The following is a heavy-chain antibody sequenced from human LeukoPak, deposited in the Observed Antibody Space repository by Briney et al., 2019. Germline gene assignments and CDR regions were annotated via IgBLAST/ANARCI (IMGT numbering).Heavy chain of an antibody. V-gene: IGHV4-59*01. CDR2: IYYSGST. D-gene: IGHD3-10*01. CDR1: GGSFSDYY. Sequence: PSETLSLTCAVYGGSFSDYYWSWIRQPPGKGLEWIGYIYYSGSTNYNPSLKSRVTISVDTSKNQFSLKLSSVTAADTAVYYCARDLVGFLGYFDYWGQGTLVTVSS. J-gene: IGHJ4*02. CDR3: ARDLVGFLGYFDY.